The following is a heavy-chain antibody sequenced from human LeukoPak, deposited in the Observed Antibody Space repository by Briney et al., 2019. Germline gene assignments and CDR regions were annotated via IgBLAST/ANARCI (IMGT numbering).Heavy chain of an antibody. CDR3: ARRAVGYCSAGDCRGLMDY. CDR2: ISGSGGST. V-gene: IGHV3-23*01. J-gene: IGHJ4*02. Sequence: QPGGSLRLSCAASGFTFSSYAMSWVRQAPGKGLEWVSAISGSGGSTYYADSVKGRFTSSRDNAKNSLYLQINSLRAEDTAVYYCARRAVGYCSAGDCRGLMDYWGQGTLVTVSS. CDR1: GFTFSSYA. D-gene: IGHD2-15*01.